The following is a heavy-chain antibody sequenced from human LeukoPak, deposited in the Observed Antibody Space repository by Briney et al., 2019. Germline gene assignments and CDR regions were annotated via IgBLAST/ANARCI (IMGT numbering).Heavy chain of an antibody. CDR2: ISYDGSNK. D-gene: IGHD5/OR15-5a*01. CDR1: GFTFSSYA. Sequence: QSGGSLRLSCAASGFTFSSYAMHWVRQAPGKGLEWVAVISYDGSNKYYADSVKGRFTISRDNSKNTLYLQMNSLRAEDTAVYYCAKERLPLTDYWGQGTLVTVSS. J-gene: IGHJ4*02. V-gene: IGHV3-30*04. CDR3: AKERLPLTDY.